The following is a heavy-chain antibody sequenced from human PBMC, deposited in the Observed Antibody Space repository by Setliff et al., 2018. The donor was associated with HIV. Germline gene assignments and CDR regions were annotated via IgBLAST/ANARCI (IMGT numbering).Heavy chain of an antibody. D-gene: IGHD3-3*01. V-gene: IGHV4-34*01. Sequence: SETLSLTCAVYGGSLSGQYWSGHCWSWIRQPPGKGLEWIGEITHSGSTNYNPSLKSRVTISVEMSKKQFSLRLMSVTAADTAVYYCARDVYILWSGYYRAYHDAFDFWGQGTTVTVSS. CDR2: ITHSGST. CDR3: ARDVYILWSGYYRAYHDAFDF. J-gene: IGHJ3*01. CDR1: GGSLSGQY.